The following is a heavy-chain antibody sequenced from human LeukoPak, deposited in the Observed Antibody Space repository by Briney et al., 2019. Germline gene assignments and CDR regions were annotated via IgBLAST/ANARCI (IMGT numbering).Heavy chain of an antibody. V-gene: IGHV1-46*01. D-gene: IGHD6-13*01. Sequence: ASVKVSCKASGSTFIRYYIHWVRQAPGQGLDWMGMINPSSGSTRFAQMFQDRVTMTRDTSTSAVYMELSSLTSEDTAMYYCARTYSSSWSYCDSWGQGTLVTVSS. J-gene: IGHJ4*02. CDR3: ARTYSSSWSYCDS. CDR1: GSTFIRYY. CDR2: INPSSGST.